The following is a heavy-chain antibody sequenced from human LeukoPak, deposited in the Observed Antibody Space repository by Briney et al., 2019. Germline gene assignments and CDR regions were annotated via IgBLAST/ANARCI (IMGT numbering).Heavy chain of an antibody. Sequence: GGSLRLSCAASGFTFSSYSMNWVRQAPGKGLEWVSSISSSSSYIYYADSVKGRFTISRDNAKNSLYLQMNSLRAEDTAVYYCARASSYDSSGYPEYYFDYWGQGTLVTVSS. CDR1: GFTFSSYS. J-gene: IGHJ4*02. CDR2: ISSSSSYI. V-gene: IGHV3-21*01. CDR3: ARASSYDSSGYPEYYFDY. D-gene: IGHD3-22*01.